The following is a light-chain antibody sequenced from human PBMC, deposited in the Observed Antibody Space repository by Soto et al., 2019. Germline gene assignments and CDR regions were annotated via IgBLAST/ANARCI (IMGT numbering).Light chain of an antibody. V-gene: IGKV3-11*01. J-gene: IGKJ5*01. CDR1: QSVNSY. CDR2: DAS. CDR3: QQRTNWPTST. Sequence: EIVLTQSPATLSLSPGERATLSRRASQSVNSYLAWYQQRPGQAPRLLIHDASSRATGIPARFSGSGSGTDFTLTISSLEPEDFGVYYCQQRTNWPTSTFGQGTRLEIK.